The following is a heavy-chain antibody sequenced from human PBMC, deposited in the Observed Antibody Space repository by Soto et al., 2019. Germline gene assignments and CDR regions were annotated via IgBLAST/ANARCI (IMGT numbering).Heavy chain of an antibody. V-gene: IGHV3-9*01. J-gene: IGHJ4*02. CDR1: GFTFDDFA. Sequence: PGGSLRLSCAASGFTFDDFAMHWVRQPPGKGLEWVSGISWNGGDIDYADSVKGRFTISRDNAKNSLYLQMNSLRAEDSAFYYCARSRVGGLKYYFHYWGQGTLVTVSS. CDR3: ARSRVGGLKYYFHY. CDR2: ISWNGGDI.